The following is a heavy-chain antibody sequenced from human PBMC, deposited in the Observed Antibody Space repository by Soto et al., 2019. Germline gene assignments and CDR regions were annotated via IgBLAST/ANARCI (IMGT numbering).Heavy chain of an antibody. CDR1: EFTFTSYA. Sequence: EVQLLESGGGLVQPGGSLRLSCSASEFTFTSYAMSWVRQAPGKGLEWVSGISGSGGDTKSADSVKGRFTISRDNFKNMLYLQMNSLRAEDTAVYYCAKHDFWTLYNTGLDSWGQGTLVTVSS. J-gene: IGHJ4*02. D-gene: IGHD3-3*01. CDR2: ISGSGGDT. CDR3: AKHDFWTLYNTGLDS. V-gene: IGHV3-23*01.